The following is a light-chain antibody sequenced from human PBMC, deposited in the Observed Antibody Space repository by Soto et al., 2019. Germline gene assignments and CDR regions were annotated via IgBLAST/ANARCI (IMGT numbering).Light chain of an antibody. J-gene: IGKJ4*01. V-gene: IGKV3-20*01. CDR2: GAS. CDR1: QSVSSSY. CDR3: QLYSNSPLT. Sequence: EIVLTQSPGTLSLSPGERATLSCRASQSVSSSYLAWYQQKAGQAPRLLIYGASSRATGIPDRFSGSGSGTDFTLTISRLEPEDFAVYYCQLYSNSPLTFGGGTKVEIK.